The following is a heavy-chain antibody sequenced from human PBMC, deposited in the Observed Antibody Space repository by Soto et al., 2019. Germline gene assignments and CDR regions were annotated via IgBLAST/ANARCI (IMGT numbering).Heavy chain of an antibody. CDR2: VSAYNGNT. V-gene: IGHV1-18*01. Sequence: QVQLVQSGDEVKKPGASVKVSCEASGYTFTNYGVSWVRQAPGQGLEWMGWVSAYNGNTNYAQNLQGRVTLTTDASTSTIYMDLRSLRSDDTAVYYCARGGLVGGMDVWGQGTTVTVTS. CDR3: ARGGLVGGMDV. CDR1: GYTFTNYG. J-gene: IGHJ6*02. D-gene: IGHD2-2*01.